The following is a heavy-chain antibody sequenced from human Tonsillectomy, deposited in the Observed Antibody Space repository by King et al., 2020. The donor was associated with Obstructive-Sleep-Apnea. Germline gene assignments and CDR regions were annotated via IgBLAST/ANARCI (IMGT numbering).Heavy chain of an antibody. CDR2: CDPSDSYN. J-gene: IGHJ4*02. CDR1: GYSFTSYG. D-gene: IGHD3-9*01. Sequence: VQLVESGAEVKKPGESLRISCKGFGYSFTSYGISWLRQMPGKGLEWMGRCDPSDSYNNYSPSFQGHVTISADKSISTAYLQWSSLKASDTAMYYCARYTGFNDAYYFDYWGQGTLVTVSS. CDR3: ARYTGFNDAYYFDY. V-gene: IGHV5-10-1*03.